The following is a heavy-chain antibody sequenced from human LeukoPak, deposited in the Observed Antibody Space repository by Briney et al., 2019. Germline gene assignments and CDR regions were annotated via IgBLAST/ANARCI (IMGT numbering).Heavy chain of an antibody. CDR3: ARDPGGQQLPHGDY. Sequence: ASVKVSCKASGYTYTSYGISWVRQAPGQGLEWMGWISAYNGNTNYAQKLQGRVTMTTDTSTSTAYMELRSLRSDDTAVYYCARDPGGQQLPHGDYWGQGTLVTVSS. D-gene: IGHD6-13*01. CDR2: ISAYNGNT. V-gene: IGHV1-18*01. CDR1: GYTYTSYG. J-gene: IGHJ4*02.